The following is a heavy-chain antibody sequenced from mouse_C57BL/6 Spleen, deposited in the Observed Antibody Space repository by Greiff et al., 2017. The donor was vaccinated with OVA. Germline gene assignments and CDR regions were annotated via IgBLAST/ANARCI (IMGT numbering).Heavy chain of an antibody. D-gene: IGHD1-1*01. V-gene: IGHV1-54*01. CDR2: INPGSGGT. J-gene: IGHJ2*01. CDR1: GYAFTNYL. CDR3: ARCYYYGSSYAYFDY. Sequence: VQLVESGAELVRPGTSVKVSCKASGYAFTNYLIEWVKQRPGQGLEWIGVINPGSGGTNYNEKFKGKATLTADKSSSTAYMQLSSLTSEDSAVYFCARCYYYGSSYAYFDYWGQGTTLTVSS.